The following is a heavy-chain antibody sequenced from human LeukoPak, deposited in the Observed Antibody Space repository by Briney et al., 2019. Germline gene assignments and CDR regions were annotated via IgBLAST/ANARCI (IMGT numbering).Heavy chain of an antibody. CDR3: ARGIAVAGTLYYFDY. J-gene: IGHJ4*02. V-gene: IGHV4-34*01. CDR1: GGSFSGYY. Sequence: SETLSLTCAVYGGSFSGYYWSWIRQPPGKGREWIGEINHSGSINYNPHLKSRVTRSVDTCKIQFSLKLSSVTAADTAVYYCARGIAVAGTLYYFDYWGQGTLVTVSS. CDR2: INHSGSI. D-gene: IGHD6-19*01.